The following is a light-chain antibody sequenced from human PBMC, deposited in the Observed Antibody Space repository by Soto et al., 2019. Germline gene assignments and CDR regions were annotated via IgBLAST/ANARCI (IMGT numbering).Light chain of an antibody. J-gene: IGKJ2*01. V-gene: IGKV1-33*01. CDR3: HQCDSLPDT. Sequence: DIQMTQSPSSLFASVGDRVTITCQASQDITHFLNWYQQKPGKAPKLLIYHASNLQTGVPSRFSGSGSGTDFSLTISTFQPEDVATYYCHQCDSLPDTFGQGTKREI. CDR1: QDITHF. CDR2: HAS.